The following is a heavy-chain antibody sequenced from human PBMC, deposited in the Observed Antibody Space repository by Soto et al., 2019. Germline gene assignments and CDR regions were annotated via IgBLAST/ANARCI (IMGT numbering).Heavy chain of an antibody. CDR3: ARGGLLPDY. V-gene: IGHV4-30-2*01. Sequence: QLQLQESGSGLVKPSQNLSLTCAVSGGSTSSGGYSWSWLRQPPGKGLEWIGYISHSGSTYYNPSLKSRVTISVDTSKNQFSLRLSSVTAADTAVYYCARGGLLPDYWGQGTLVTVSS. CDR1: GGSTSSGGYS. D-gene: IGHD6-19*01. J-gene: IGHJ4*02. CDR2: ISHSGST.